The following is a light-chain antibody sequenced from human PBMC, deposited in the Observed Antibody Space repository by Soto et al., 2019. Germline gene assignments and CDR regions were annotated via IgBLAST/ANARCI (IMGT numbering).Light chain of an antibody. V-gene: IGKV1-33*01. CDR3: QQYDNLVYT. CDR2: DAS. CDR1: QDIATY. Sequence: DIPMTQSPSSLSASVGDRVTITCQASQDIATYLNWFQQKPGKAPKLLIYDASNLETGVPSRFRGSSSGTQFTFTINSLQPEDVATYYCQQYDNLVYTFGQGTKVDLK. J-gene: IGKJ2*01.